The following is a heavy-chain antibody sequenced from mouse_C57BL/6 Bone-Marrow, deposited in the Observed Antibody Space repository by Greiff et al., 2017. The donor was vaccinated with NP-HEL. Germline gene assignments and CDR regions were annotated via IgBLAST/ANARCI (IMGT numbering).Heavy chain of an antibody. V-gene: IGHV1-55*01. CDR1: GYTFTSYW. Sequence: QVQLQQPGAELVKPGASVKMSCKASGYTFTSYWITWVKQRPGQGLEWIGDIYPGSGSTNYNEKFKSKATLTVDTSSSTAYMQLSSLTSEDSAVYYCARTSYYYSNPLFAYWGQGTLVTVSA. D-gene: IGHD2-5*01. CDR3: ARTSYYYSNPLFAY. CDR2: IYPGSGST. J-gene: IGHJ3*01.